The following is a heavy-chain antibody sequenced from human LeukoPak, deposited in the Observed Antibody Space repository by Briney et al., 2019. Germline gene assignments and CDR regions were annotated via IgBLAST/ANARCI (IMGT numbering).Heavy chain of an antibody. D-gene: IGHD3-16*02. Sequence: SETLSLTRTVSGGSISSYYWSWIRQPPGKGLEWIGYSYYSGSTNYNPSLKSRVTISVDTSKNQFSLKPSSVTAADTAVYYCARGPMITFGGVIVTPFDYWGQGTLVTVSS. CDR2: SYYSGST. CDR3: ARGPMITFGGVIVTPFDY. J-gene: IGHJ4*02. CDR1: GGSISSYY. V-gene: IGHV4-59*01.